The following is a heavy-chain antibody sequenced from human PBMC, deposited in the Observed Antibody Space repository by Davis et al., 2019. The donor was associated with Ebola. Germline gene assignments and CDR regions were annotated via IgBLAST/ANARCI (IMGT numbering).Heavy chain of an antibody. D-gene: IGHD3-22*01. CDR1: GYSFTSYW. CDR3: ARSEVDYYDSSGYFN. CDR2: IYPGDSDT. J-gene: IGHJ4*02. Sequence: GESLKISCKGSGYSFTSYWIGWVRQMPGKGLEWMGIIYPGDSDTRYSPSFQGQVTISADKSISTAYLQWSSLKASDTAMYYCARSEVDYYDSSGYFNWGQGTLVTVSS. V-gene: IGHV5-51*01.